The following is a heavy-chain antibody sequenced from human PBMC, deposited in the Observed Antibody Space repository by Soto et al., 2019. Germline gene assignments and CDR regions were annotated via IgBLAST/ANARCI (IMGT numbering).Heavy chain of an antibody. D-gene: IGHD6-6*01. Sequence: QVQLVESGGGVVQPGGSLRLSCAASGFTFISYSMHWVRQAPGKGLEWVAVISYDGHNEYYVDSVKGRFTNSRDNSKNTVSLQMNSLRAEDTAVYFCAKDRTGVAARRRSYQYSGMDVWGQGTTVTVSS. J-gene: IGHJ6*02. CDR3: AKDRTGVAARRRSYQYSGMDV. CDR2: ISYDGHNE. V-gene: IGHV3-30*18. CDR1: GFTFISYS.